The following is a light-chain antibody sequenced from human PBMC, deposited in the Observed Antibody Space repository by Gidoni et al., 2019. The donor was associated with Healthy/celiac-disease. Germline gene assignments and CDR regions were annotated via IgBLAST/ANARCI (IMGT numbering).Light chain of an antibody. Sequence: QSALTQPDSVSGSPGQPITISCTGTSSDVGGYNYVSWYQQHPGKAPKLMIYDVSNRPSGVSNRFSGSKSGNTASLTISGLQAEDEADYYCSSYTSSSTLVVFGGGTKLTVL. CDR2: DVS. V-gene: IGLV2-14*03. J-gene: IGLJ2*01. CDR3: SSYTSSSTLVV. CDR1: SSDVGGYNY.